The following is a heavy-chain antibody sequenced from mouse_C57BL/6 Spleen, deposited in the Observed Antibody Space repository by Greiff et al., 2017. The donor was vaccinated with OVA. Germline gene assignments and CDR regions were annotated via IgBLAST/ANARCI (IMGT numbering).Heavy chain of an antibody. J-gene: IGHJ2*01. CDR3: ARSSNWVFDY. Sequence: VQLKESGPELVKPGASVKISCKASGYSFTGYYMNWVKQSPEKSLEWIGEINPSTGGTTYNQKFKAKATLTVDKSSSTAYMQLKSLTSEDSAVYYCARSSNWVFDYWGQGTTLTVSS. V-gene: IGHV1-42*01. D-gene: IGHD4-1*01. CDR1: GYSFTGYY. CDR2: INPSTGGT.